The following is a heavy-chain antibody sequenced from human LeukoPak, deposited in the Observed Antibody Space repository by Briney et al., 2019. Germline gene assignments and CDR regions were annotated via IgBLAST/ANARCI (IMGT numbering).Heavy chain of an antibody. J-gene: IGHJ4*02. V-gene: IGHV1-2*02. CDR1: GYTFTGYY. CDR2: INPNSGGT. D-gene: IGHD3-22*01. Sequence: ASVKVSCKASGYTFTGYYMHWVRQAPGQGLEWMGWINPNSGGTNYAQKFQGRVTMTRDTSISTAYMELSRLRSDDTAVYYCARGGGYYDSSGYYLQYSWGQGTLVTVSS. CDR3: ARGGGYYDSSGYYLQYS.